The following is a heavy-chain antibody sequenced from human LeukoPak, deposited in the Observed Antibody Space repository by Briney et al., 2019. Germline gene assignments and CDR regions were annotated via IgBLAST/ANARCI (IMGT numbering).Heavy chain of an antibody. Sequence: GGSLRLSCAASGFTFSSYAMSWVRQAPGKGLEWVSAISGSGGSTYYADSVKGRFTISRDNSKNTLYLQMNSLSAEDTAVYYCAKDLSGEQWLVNAFDIWGQGTMVTVSS. CDR3: AKDLSGEQWLVNAFDI. J-gene: IGHJ3*02. V-gene: IGHV3-23*01. D-gene: IGHD6-19*01. CDR2: ISGSGGST. CDR1: GFTFSSYA.